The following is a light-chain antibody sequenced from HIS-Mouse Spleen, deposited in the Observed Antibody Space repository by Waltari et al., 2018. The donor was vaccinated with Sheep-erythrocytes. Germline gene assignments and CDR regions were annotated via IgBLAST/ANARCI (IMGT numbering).Light chain of an antibody. CDR3: QSYDSSLSGWV. CDR1: SSNIRAGYD. Sequence: QSVLTQPPSVSGPPGQRVTISCPGSSSNIRAGYDVHWYQQLPGTAPKLLIYGNSNRPSGVPDRFSGSKSGTSASLAITGLQAEDEADYYCQSYDSSLSGWVFGGGTKLTVL. J-gene: IGLJ3*02. V-gene: IGLV1-40*01. CDR2: GNS.